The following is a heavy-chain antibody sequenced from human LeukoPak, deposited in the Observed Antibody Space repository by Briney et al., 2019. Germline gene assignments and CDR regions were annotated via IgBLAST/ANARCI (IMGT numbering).Heavy chain of an antibody. CDR1: GFTFSSYA. J-gene: IGHJ4*02. D-gene: IGHD3-10*01. V-gene: IGHV3-30*04. CDR2: ISYDGSNK. CDR3: ARDLVVRGVILSYHFEY. Sequence: GGSLRLSCAASGFTFSSYAMHWVRQAPGKGLEWVAVISYDGSNKYYADSVKGRFTISRDNSKNTLYLQMNSLRAEDTAVYYCARDLVVRGVILSYHFEYWGQGTLVTVSS.